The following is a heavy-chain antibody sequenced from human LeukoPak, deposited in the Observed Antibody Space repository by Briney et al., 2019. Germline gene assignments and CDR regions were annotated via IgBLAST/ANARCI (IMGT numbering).Heavy chain of an antibody. CDR2: IYTSGST. CDR3: ARVSVVTPYVLDY. D-gene: IGHD4-23*01. CDR1: GGSISSGSYY. J-gene: IGHJ4*02. V-gene: IGHV4-61*02. Sequence: SETLSLTCTVSGGSISSGSYYWGWLRQPAGKGLEWIVRIYTSGSTNYNPSLKSRVTISVDTSKNQFSLKLSSVPAADTAVYYCARVSVVTPYVLDYWGQGTLVTVSS.